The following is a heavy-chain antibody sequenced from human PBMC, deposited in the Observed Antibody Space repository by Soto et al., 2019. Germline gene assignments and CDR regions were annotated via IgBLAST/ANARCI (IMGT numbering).Heavy chain of an antibody. V-gene: IGHV3-66*01. J-gene: IGHJ4*02. Sequence: EVQLVESGGGLVQPGGSLRLSCAASGFTVSNNYMSWVRQAPGKRLEWVSVIYSGGSTYYADSVKGRFTISRDNSKNTLYLQMKCVRAEYMAVYYCAREDRYGYFYFDYWGQGTLVTVCS. CDR2: IYSGGST. CDR3: AREDRYGYFYFDY. CDR1: GFTVSNNY. D-gene: IGHD5-18*01.